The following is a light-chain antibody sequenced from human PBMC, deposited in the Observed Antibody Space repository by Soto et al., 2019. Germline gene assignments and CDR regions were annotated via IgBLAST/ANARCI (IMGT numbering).Light chain of an antibody. CDR3: QQYNNWPRT. CDR1: QCVSSN. V-gene: IGKV3-15*01. Sequence: EIVMTQSPATLSVSPGERATLSCRASQCVSSNLAWYQQKPGQAPRLLIYGASTRATGISARFSGSGSGTEFTLTISSLQSEDFAVYYCQQYNNWPRTFGQGTKVEIK. CDR2: GAS. J-gene: IGKJ1*01.